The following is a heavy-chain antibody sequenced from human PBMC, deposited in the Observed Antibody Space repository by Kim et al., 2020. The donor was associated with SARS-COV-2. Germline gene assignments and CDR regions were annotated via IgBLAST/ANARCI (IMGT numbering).Heavy chain of an antibody. CDR3: ARREDYANSGYYFRYFDY. D-gene: IGHD3-22*01. Sequence: GESLKISCKGSGYSFTDYWIAWVRQVPGKGLEWMGIVFPRGSDTRYSPSFQGPVTIPADKFISAAYRQWSSLKASDTAMYYCARREDYANSGYYFRYFDYCGQRDLFSLSS. CDR1: GYSFTDYW. J-gene: IGHJ4*02. V-gene: IGHV5-51*01. CDR2: VFPRGSDT.